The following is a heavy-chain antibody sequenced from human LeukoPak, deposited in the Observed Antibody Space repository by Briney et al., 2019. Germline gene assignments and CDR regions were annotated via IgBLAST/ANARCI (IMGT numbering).Heavy chain of an antibody. CDR1: GGSISSYY. J-gene: IGHJ4*02. V-gene: IGHV4-4*07. Sequence: SQTLSLTCTVSGGSISSYYWSWIRQPAGKGLEWIGRIYASGSTNYNPSLKSRVTMSVDTSQNQFSLQLRSLTAADTAVYFCAMYTSGTMFDSWGQAILVTVSS. CDR3: AMYTSGTMFDS. D-gene: IGHD3-3*01. CDR2: IYASGST.